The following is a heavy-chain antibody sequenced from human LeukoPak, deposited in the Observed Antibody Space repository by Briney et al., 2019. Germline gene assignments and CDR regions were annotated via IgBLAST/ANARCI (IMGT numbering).Heavy chain of an antibody. D-gene: IGHD6-13*01. CDR2: ISAYNGNT. CDR1: GYTFTSYY. V-gene: IGHV1-18*04. CDR3: ARVEAAAGTSFFPGVRDYYYYGMDV. J-gene: IGHJ6*02. Sequence: ASVKVSCKASGYTFTSYYMHWVRQAPGQGLEWMGWISAYNGNTNYAQKLQGRVTMTTDTSTSTAYMELRSLRSDDTAVYYCARVEAAAGTSFFPGVRDYYYYGMDVWGQGTTVTVSS.